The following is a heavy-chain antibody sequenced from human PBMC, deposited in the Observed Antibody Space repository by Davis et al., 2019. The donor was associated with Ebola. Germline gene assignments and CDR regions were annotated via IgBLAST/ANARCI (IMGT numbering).Heavy chain of an antibody. J-gene: IGHJ6*02. CDR3: ARKEHITMIVVGDYYYGMDV. V-gene: IGHV1-2*02. CDR2: INPNSGGT. CDR1: GYTFTGYY. D-gene: IGHD3-22*01. Sequence: ASVKVSCKASGYTFTGYYMHWVRQAPGQGLEWMGWINPNSGGTNYAQKFQGRVTMTRDTSISTAYMELSRLRSDDTAVYYCARKEHITMIVVGDYYYGMDVWGQGTTVTVSS.